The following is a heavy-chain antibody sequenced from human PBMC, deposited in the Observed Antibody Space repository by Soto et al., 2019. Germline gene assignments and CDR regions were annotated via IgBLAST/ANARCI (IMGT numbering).Heavy chain of an antibody. V-gene: IGHV4-39*07. CDR2: IYYSGST. CDR1: GGSISSSSYY. CDR3: TRDEGLTMVRGVTPYYYYGMDV. D-gene: IGHD3-10*01. Sequence: SETLSLTCTVSGGSISSSSYYWGWIRQPPGKGLEWIGSIYYSGSTYYNPSLKSRVTISVDTSKNQFSLKLSSVTAADTAVYYCTRDEGLTMVRGVTPYYYYGMDVWGQGTTVTVSS. J-gene: IGHJ6*02.